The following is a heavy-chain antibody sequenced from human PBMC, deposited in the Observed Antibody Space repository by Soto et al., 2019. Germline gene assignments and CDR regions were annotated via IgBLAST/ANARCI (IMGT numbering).Heavy chain of an antibody. CDR1: GGSISSGDYY. D-gene: IGHD2-15*01. Sequence: SETLSLTCTVSGGSISSGDYYWSWIRQPPGKGLEWIGYIYYSGSTYYNPSLKSRVTISVDTSKNQFSLKLSSVTAADTAVYYCARASSPRYCSGGSCYQFDPWGQGTLVTVSS. CDR2: IYYSGST. J-gene: IGHJ5*02. V-gene: IGHV4-30-4*01. CDR3: ARASSPRYCSGGSCYQFDP.